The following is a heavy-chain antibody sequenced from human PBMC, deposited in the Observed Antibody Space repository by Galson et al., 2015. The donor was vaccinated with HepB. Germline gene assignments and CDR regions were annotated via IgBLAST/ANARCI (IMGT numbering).Heavy chain of an antibody. CDR2: IWYDGSNK. CDR1: GFTFSSYG. V-gene: IGHV3-33*01. J-gene: IGHJ4*02. D-gene: IGHD6-13*01. Sequence: SLRLSCAASGFTFSSYGMHWVRQAPGKGLEWVAVIWYDGSNKYYADSVKGRFTISRDNSKNTLYLQMNSLRAEDTAVYYCAHVYSSSWYSYYWGQGTLVTVSS. CDR3: AHVYSSSWYSYY.